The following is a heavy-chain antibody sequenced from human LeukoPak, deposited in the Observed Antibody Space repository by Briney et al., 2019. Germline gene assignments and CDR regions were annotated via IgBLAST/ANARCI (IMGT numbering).Heavy chain of an antibody. CDR3: AKDRGYSSSWYGGRDFDY. J-gene: IGHJ4*02. Sequence: SETLSLTXTVSGYSISSGYYWGWIRQPPGKGLEWIGSIYHSGSTDYNPSLKSRVTISVDTSKNQFSLRLSSVTAADTAVYYCAKDRGYSSSWYGGRDFDYWGQGTLVTVSS. CDR2: IYHSGST. D-gene: IGHD6-13*01. V-gene: IGHV4-38-2*02. CDR1: GYSISSGYY.